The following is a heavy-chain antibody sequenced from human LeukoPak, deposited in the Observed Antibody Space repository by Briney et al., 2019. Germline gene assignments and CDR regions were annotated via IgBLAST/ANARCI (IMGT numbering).Heavy chain of an antibody. Sequence: GGSLRLSCSASGFTFSTSAMHWVRQAPGKGLEYVSSLGVNGISAYYADSVRGRFSISRDNSKGTLFLQMSSLRAEDTAVYYCVKGQEVVYTPTFDFWGQGTLVTVSS. CDR1: GFTFSTSA. V-gene: IGHV3-64D*09. CDR2: LGVNGISA. J-gene: IGHJ4*02. CDR3: VKGQEVVYTPTFDF. D-gene: IGHD2-8*02.